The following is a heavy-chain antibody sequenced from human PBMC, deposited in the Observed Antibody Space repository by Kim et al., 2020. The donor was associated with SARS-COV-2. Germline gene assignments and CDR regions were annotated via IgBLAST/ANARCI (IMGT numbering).Heavy chain of an antibody. Sequence: EYTVAVKSRIAINPDPSKNQLSLQLNSVTPEDTAVYFCARGKPDYYGLDVWGQGTTVTVSS. CDR3: ARGKPDYYGLDV. V-gene: IGHV6-1*01. J-gene: IGHJ6*02.